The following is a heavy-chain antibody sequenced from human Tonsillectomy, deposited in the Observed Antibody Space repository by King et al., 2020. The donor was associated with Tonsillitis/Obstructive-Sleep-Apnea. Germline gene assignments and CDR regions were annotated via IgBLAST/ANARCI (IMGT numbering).Heavy chain of an antibody. CDR2: ISPYSGNT. V-gene: IGHV1-18*01. CDR3: ARVALRGLERHHHYYGIDV. Sequence: QLVQSGPEVKKPGASVKVSCKTSGYTFTSYAMSWVRQAPGQGLEWMGWISPYSGNTNYAQKLQGRVTITTDTSTSTAYMELRSLRSDDTAVLYCARVALRGLERHHHYYGIDVWGPGTTVTVSS. D-gene: IGHD3/OR15-3a*01. J-gene: IGHJ6*02. CDR1: GYTFTSYA.